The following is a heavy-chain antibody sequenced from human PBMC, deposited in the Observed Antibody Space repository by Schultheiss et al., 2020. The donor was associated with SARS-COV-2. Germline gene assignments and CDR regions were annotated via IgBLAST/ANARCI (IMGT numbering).Heavy chain of an antibody. D-gene: IGHD3-10*01. J-gene: IGHJ4*02. V-gene: IGHV3-30*18. CDR3: AKAGLSSFDY. CDR2: ISYDGSNK. CDR1: GFTFSSYG. Sequence: GGSLRLSCAASGFTFSSYGMHWVRQAPGKGLEWVAVISYDGSNKYYADSVKGRFTISRDNSKNTLYLQMNSLRAEDTAVYYCAKAGLSSFDYWGQGTLVTVSS.